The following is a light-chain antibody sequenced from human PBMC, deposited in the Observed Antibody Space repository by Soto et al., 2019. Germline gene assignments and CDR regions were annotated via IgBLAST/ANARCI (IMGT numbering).Light chain of an antibody. CDR3: QQRASWPLT. V-gene: IGKV3-11*01. Sequence: EIVLTQSPATVSLSPGERVTLSCRASQYVNIYLAWYQQKPGQAPRLLIYDASNRATGVPARFSGSGSGTDFTLTISSLESVDFAVYYCQQRASWPLTFGGGTKVEIK. CDR1: QYVNIY. J-gene: IGKJ4*01. CDR2: DAS.